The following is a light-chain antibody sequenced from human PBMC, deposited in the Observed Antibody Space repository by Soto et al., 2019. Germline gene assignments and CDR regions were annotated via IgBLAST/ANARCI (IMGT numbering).Light chain of an antibody. J-gene: IGLJ2*01. V-gene: IGLV1-51*01. CDR3: GTWDRGQSAVYV. CDR1: SSNIGNNY. Sequence: QSVLTQPPSVSAAPGQKVTISCSGSSSNIGNNYVSWYQQLPGTAPKLLIYDNNKRPSGTPDRFSGSKSGTSATLGITGLQTGDEADYYCGTWDRGQSAVYVFGGGTKLTVL. CDR2: DNN.